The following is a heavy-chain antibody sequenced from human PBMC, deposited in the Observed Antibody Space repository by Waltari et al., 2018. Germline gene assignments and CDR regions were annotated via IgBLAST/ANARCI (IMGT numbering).Heavy chain of an antibody. Sequence: QVQLVQSGAEVKKPGASVKVSCKASGYTFTGYYMHWVRQAPGQGLEWMGLINPNSCGTNFAQKCQGRVTMTRDTSISTAYMELSRLRSDDTAVYYCARVAIFGVSDAFDIWGQGTMVTVSS. CDR1: GYTFTGYY. CDR2: INPNSCGT. J-gene: IGHJ3*02. D-gene: IGHD3-3*01. CDR3: ARVAIFGVSDAFDI. V-gene: IGHV1-2*02.